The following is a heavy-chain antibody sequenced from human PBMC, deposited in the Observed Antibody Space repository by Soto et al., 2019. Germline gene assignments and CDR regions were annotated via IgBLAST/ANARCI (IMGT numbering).Heavy chain of an antibody. D-gene: IGHD6-19*01. CDR3: ARSRTEYSSGCSDY. Sequence: ASVKVSCKASGYTFTGYYMHWVRQAPGQGLEWMGWINPNSGGTNYAQKFQGRATMTRDTSISTAYMELSRMRSDDTAVYYCARSRTEYSSGCSDYWGQGTLVTVSS. CDR2: INPNSGGT. CDR1: GYTFTGYY. V-gene: IGHV1-2*02. J-gene: IGHJ4*02.